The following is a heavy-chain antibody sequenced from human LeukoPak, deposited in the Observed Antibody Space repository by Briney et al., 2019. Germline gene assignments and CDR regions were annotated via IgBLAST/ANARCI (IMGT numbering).Heavy chain of an antibody. V-gene: IGHV3-30*18. J-gene: IGHJ5*02. Sequence: GGSLRLSCAASGFTFSTYGMHWVRQAPGKGLEWVAGISYDGSNKDYADSVKGRFTISRDNSENTLHLQMNSLRAEDRAVYYCAKVVVEGATTNWFDPWGQGTLVTVSS. CDR1: GFTFSTYG. D-gene: IGHD2-15*01. CDR3: AKVVVEGATTNWFDP. CDR2: ISYDGSNK.